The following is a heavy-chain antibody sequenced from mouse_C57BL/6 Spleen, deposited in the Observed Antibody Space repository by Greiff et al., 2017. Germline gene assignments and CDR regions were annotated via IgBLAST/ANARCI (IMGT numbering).Heavy chain of an antibody. CDR1: GYSITSGYY. V-gene: IGHV3-6*01. CDR2: ISYDGSN. J-gene: IGHJ3*01. D-gene: IGHD1-1*01. Sequence: EVHLVESGPGLVKPSQSLSLTCSVTGYSITSGYYWNWIRQFPGNKLEWMGYISYDGSNNYNPSLKNRISITRDTSKNQFFLKLNSVTTEDTATYYCARDNYGPFAYWGQGTLVTVSA. CDR3: ARDNYGPFAY.